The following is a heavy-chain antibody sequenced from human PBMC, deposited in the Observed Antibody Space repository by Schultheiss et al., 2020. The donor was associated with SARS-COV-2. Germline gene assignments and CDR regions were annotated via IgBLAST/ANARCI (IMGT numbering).Heavy chain of an antibody. CDR1: GYTFTSYG. Sequence: ASVKVSCKASGYTFTSYGISWVRQAPGQGLEWMGWISAYNGNTNYAQKLQGRVTMTTDTSTSTAYMELRSLRSDDTAVYYCARDQKQWLVRPYYYYGMDVWGQGTTVTVSS. CDR2: ISAYNGNT. CDR3: ARDQKQWLVRPYYYYGMDV. D-gene: IGHD6-19*01. V-gene: IGHV1-18*01. J-gene: IGHJ6*02.